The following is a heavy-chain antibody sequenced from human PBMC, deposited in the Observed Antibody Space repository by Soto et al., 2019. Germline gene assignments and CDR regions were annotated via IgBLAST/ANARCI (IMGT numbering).Heavy chain of an antibody. Sequence: QVQLVQSGAEVKKPGSSVKVSCKASGGTFSSYTISWVRQAPGQGLEWMGRIIPILGIANYAQKFQGRVTXTXDXXTSTAYMELSSLRSEDTAVYYCARGIYGSGRNLDYWGQGTLVTVSS. D-gene: IGHD3-10*01. CDR1: GGTFSSYT. V-gene: IGHV1-69*02. J-gene: IGHJ4*02. CDR2: IIPILGIA. CDR3: ARGIYGSGRNLDY.